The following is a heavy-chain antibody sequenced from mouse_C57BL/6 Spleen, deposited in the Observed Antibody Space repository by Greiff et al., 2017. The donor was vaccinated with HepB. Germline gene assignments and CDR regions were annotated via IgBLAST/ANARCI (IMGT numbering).Heavy chain of an antibody. D-gene: IGHD2-3*01. CDR3: ARFYDGDYYAMDY. Sequence: VQLQQPGAELVKPGASVKLSCKASGYTFTSYWMHWVKQRPGRGLEWIGRIDPNSGGTKYNEKFKSKATLTVDKPSSTAYMQLRSLTSEDSAVYYCARFYDGDYYAMDYWGQGTSVTVSS. J-gene: IGHJ4*01. CDR2: IDPNSGGT. V-gene: IGHV1-72*01. CDR1: GYTFTSYW.